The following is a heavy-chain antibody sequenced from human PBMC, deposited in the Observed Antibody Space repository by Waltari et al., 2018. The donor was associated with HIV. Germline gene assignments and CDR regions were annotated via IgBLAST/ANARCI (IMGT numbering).Heavy chain of an antibody. CDR1: GGSISSGGYY. D-gene: IGHD3-10*01. Sequence: QVQLQESGPGLVKPSQTLSLTCTVSGGSISSGGYYWSWIRQHPGKGLEWIGYIYYSGSTYYNPSLKSRVTISIDTSKNQFSLKLSSVTAADTAVYYCARARQYYGSGSRNWFDPWGQGTLVTVSS. J-gene: IGHJ5*02. V-gene: IGHV4-31*03. CDR3: ARARQYYGSGSRNWFDP. CDR2: IYYSGST.